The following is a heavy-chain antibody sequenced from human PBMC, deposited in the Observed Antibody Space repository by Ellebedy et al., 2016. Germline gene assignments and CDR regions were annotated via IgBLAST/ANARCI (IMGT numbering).Heavy chain of an antibody. Sequence: SETLSLXXTVSGGSISSSSYYWGWIRQPPGKGLEWIGSIYYSGSTYYNPSLKSRVTISVDTSKNQFSLKLSSVTAADTAVYYCAKDLYYDSSGYLGVDAFDIWGQGTMVTVSS. CDR1: GGSISSSSYY. CDR3: AKDLYYDSSGYLGVDAFDI. J-gene: IGHJ3*02. CDR2: IYYSGST. V-gene: IGHV4-39*02. D-gene: IGHD3-22*01.